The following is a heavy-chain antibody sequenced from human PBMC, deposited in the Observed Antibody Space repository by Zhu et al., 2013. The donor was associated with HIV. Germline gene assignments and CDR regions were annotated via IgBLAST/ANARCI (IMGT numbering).Heavy chain of an antibody. V-gene: IGHV1-69*06. D-gene: IGHD3-22*01. CDR1: GGTFSSYA. Sequence: QVQLVQSGAEVKKPGSSVKVSCKASGGTFSSYAISWVRQAPGQGLEWMGGIIPIFGTANYAQKFQGRVTITADKSTSTAYMELSSLRSEDTAVYYCAREGDGIVVVNNWFDPWGQGTLVTVSS. J-gene: IGHJ5*02. CDR2: IIPIFGTA. CDR3: AREGDGIVVVNNWFDP.